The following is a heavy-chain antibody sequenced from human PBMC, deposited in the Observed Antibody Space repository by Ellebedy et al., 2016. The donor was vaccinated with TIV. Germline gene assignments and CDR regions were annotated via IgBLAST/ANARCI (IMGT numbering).Heavy chain of an antibody. CDR1: GGSISSYY. CDR2: IYYSGST. V-gene: IGHV4-59*08. D-gene: IGHD3-10*01. Sequence: MPSETLSLTCTVSGGSISSYYWSWIRQPPGKGLEWIVYIYYSGSTNYNPSLKSRVTISVDTSKNQFSLELSSVTAAETAVYYCARRRYYGSGSYFDPWGQGTLVTVSS. J-gene: IGHJ5*02. CDR3: ARRRYYGSGSYFDP.